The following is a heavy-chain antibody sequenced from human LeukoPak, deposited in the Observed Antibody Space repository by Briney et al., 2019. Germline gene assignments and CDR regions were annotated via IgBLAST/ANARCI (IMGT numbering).Heavy chain of an antibody. CDR3: AKDVAAAGIGFDY. J-gene: IGHJ4*02. CDR1: GFTFGSYG. V-gene: IGHV3-30*18. CDR2: ISYDGSNK. D-gene: IGHD6-13*01. Sequence: PGGSLRLSCAASGFTFGSYGMHWVRQAPGKGLEWVAVISYDGSNKYYADSVKGRFTISRDNSKNTPCLQMNSLRAEDTAVYYCAKDVAAAGIGFDYWGQGTLVTVSS.